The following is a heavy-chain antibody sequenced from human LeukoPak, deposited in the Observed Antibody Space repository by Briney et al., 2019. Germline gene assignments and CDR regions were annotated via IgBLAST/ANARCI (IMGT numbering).Heavy chain of an antibody. CDR2: IYYSGST. V-gene: IGHV4-39*07. CDR1: GGSISSSSYY. Sequence: SETLSLTCTVSGGSISSSSYYWGWIRQPPGKGLEWIGSIYYSGSTYYNPPLKSRVTISVDTSKNQFSLKLSSVTAADTAVYYCAREGKITMVRGVIRYYYMDVWGKGTTVTISS. D-gene: IGHD3-10*01. J-gene: IGHJ6*03. CDR3: AREGKITMVRGVIRYYYMDV.